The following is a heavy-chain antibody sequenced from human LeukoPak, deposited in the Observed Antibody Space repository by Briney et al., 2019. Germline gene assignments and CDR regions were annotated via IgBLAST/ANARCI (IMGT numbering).Heavy chain of an antibody. Sequence: SETLSLTCTVSGGSISSSSYYWGWIRQPPAKGLEWIGSIYYSGSTYYNPSLKSRVTISVDTSKNQFSLKLSSVPAADTAVYYCATIPGYSSSWLIIWGQGTLVTVCS. CDR3: ATIPGYSSSWLII. CDR2: IYYSGST. V-gene: IGHV4-39*01. CDR1: GGSISSSSYY. J-gene: IGHJ4*02. D-gene: IGHD6-13*01.